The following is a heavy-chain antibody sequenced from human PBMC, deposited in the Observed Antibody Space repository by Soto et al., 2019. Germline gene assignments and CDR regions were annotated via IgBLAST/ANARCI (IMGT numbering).Heavy chain of an antibody. CDR3: ARSAIMITFGGAADSVRFDP. Sequence: SETLSLTCTVSGGSSISYYWSWIRQPSGKGLEWIGYIYDSGSTNYNPSLKSRVTISVDTSKNQFSLKLSSVTAADTAVYYCARSAIMITFGGAADSVRFDPWGQGTLVTVFS. CDR1: GGSSISYY. J-gene: IGHJ5*02. V-gene: IGHV4-59*01. CDR2: IYDSGST. D-gene: IGHD3-16*01.